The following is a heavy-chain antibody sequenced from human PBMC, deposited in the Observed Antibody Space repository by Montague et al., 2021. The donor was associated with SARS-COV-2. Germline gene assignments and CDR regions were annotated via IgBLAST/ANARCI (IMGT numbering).Heavy chain of an antibody. CDR2: VSYRGST. CDR3: ARDVRYYYDQ. Sequence: SETLSLTCSVSGGSMSSYHWVWTRQPPGKGLEWIGYVSYRGSTNYNLSLKSRVTISLDTSKNRFSLRVTSVTAADTAVYYCARDVRYYYDQWGQGILVTVSS. CDR1: GGSMSSYH. J-gene: IGHJ4*02. V-gene: IGHV4-59*01. D-gene: IGHD3-10*01.